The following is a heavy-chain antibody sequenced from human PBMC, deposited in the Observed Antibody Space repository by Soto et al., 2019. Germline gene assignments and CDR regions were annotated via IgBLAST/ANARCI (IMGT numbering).Heavy chain of an antibody. D-gene: IGHD3-10*01. J-gene: IGHJ4*02. CDR1: GFTFSSYA. CDR3: AKEGGSGGYFDY. CDR2: ISGNGGSK. Sequence: EVQLLESRGGLVQPGGSLRLSCAASGFTFSSYAMGWVRPVAGKGLEWVSSISGNGGSKYYADPVKGRFTISSDTSKTTLYLQMNSPRAEDTAIYYCAKEGGSGGYFDYWGQGALVTVSS. V-gene: IGHV3-23*01.